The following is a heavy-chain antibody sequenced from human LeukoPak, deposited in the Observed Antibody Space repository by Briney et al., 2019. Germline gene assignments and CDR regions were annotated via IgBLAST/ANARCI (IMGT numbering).Heavy chain of an antibody. CDR3: ARRYFDYPLAFDI. J-gene: IGHJ3*02. CDR2: INPGGGST. D-gene: IGHD3-9*01. CDR1: GYTFTSYY. Sequence: ASVKVSCKASGYTFTSYYMHWVRQAPGQGLEWMGIINPGGGSTSYAQKFQGRVTMTRDTSTSTVYMELSSLRSEDTAVYYCARRYFDYPLAFDIWGQGTMVTVSS. V-gene: IGHV1-46*03.